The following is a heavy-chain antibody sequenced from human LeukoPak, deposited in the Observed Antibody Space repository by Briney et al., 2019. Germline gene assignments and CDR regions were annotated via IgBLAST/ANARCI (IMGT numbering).Heavy chain of an antibody. Sequence: AGSLRLSCAASGFTFSSYWMHWLRQAPGKGLVWVSRINSDGSSTSHADSVKGRFTISRDNAKNTLYLQMNSLRAEDTAVYYCARDPSHSSGWYDYWGQGTLVTVSS. CDR1: GFTFSSYW. CDR2: INSDGSST. D-gene: IGHD6-19*01. J-gene: IGHJ4*02. CDR3: ARDPSHSSGWYDY. V-gene: IGHV3-74*01.